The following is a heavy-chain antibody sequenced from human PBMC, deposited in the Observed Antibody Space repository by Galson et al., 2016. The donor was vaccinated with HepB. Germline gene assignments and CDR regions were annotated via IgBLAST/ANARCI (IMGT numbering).Heavy chain of an antibody. V-gene: IGHV4-31*03. Sequence: TLSLTCTVSGAPINTGGYYWTWVRQHPGKCLEWIGYIHYSGSTYYNASLKSRVTVSVDTSKNHFSLKLTSVTAADTSVYYCARVAMKLVVSHFYYWGQGTLVTVSS. D-gene: IGHD3-22*01. CDR1: GAPINTGGYY. CDR3: ARVAMKLVVSHFYY. CDR2: IHYSGST. J-gene: IGHJ4*02.